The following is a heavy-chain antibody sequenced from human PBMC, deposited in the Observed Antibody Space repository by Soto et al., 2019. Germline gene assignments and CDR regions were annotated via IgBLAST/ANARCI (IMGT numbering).Heavy chain of an antibody. D-gene: IGHD4-17*01. CDR3: ARVYDYGDHPDYYYGMDV. J-gene: IGHJ6*02. CDR1: GYTFTRYD. Sequence: RASVKVSCKASGYTFTRYDINWVRQATGQGLEWMGWMNPNSGNTGYAQKFQGRVTMTRNTSISTAYMELSSLRSEDTAVYYCARVYDYGDHPDYYYGMDVWGQGTTVTVSS. V-gene: IGHV1-8*01. CDR2: MNPNSGNT.